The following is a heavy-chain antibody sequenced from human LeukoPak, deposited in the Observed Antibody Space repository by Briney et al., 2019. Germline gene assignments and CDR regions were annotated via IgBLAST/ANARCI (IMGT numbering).Heavy chain of an antibody. J-gene: IGHJ3*02. CDR1: GYTFTSYG. D-gene: IGHD6-13*01. CDR2: ISAYNGNT. V-gene: IGHV1-18*01. Sequence: GASVKVSCKASGYTFTSYGISWVRQAPGQGLEWMGWISAYNGNTNYAQKLQGRVTMTTDTSTSTAYMELRSLRSDDTAVYYCARGSAWEQQLVMDDAFDIWGQGTMVTVSS. CDR3: ARGSAWEQQLVMDDAFDI.